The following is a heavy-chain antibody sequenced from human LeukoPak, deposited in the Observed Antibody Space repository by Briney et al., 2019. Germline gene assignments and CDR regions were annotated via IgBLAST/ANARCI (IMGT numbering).Heavy chain of an antibody. J-gene: IGHJ6*03. Sequence: GGSLRLSCAASGFTFTTYGMHWVRQAPGKGLEDVSGISSDGTSTYYASSVKGRFIISRDISKNMLYLQVGSLIAEDMAVYYCAKEQKYYYYMDVWGKGTPVTVSS. CDR2: ISSDGTST. D-gene: IGHD6-6*01. V-gene: IGHV3-64*01. CDR1: GFTFTTYG. CDR3: AKEQKYYYYMDV.